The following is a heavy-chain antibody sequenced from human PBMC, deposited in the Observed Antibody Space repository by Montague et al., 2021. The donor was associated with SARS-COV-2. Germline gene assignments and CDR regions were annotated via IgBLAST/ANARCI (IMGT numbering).Heavy chain of an antibody. V-gene: IGHV4-34*01. J-gene: IGHJ4*02. Sequence: SETLSLTCAVYGGSFGDDHWSWIRQPPGKGLEWIGNISQSGRTNYNPSLKSRVTISVDTSKNQFSLKLTSVTAADTGLYFCARGHLSVSMIVVVFTSASYYFDSWGQGAQVTVSS. CDR3: ARGHLSVSMIVVVFTSASYYFDS. CDR1: GGSFGDDH. CDR2: ISQSGRT. D-gene: IGHD3-22*01.